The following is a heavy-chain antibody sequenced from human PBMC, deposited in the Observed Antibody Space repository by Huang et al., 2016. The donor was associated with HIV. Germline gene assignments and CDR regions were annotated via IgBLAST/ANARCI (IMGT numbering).Heavy chain of an antibody. CDR2: INQEESEK. V-gene: IGHV3-7*01. CDR3: ARRMDLDY. J-gene: IGHJ4*02. Sequence: QLVESGGGLVQPGGSLSLSCAASGFTFRSYWMSWVRQAPGKGLGWVGNINQEESEKDYLDSVKGRFTIARDNAKASLYLQLSNLRVEDTGIYYCARRMDLDYWGQGILLTVSS. D-gene: IGHD2-15*01. CDR1: GFTFRSYW.